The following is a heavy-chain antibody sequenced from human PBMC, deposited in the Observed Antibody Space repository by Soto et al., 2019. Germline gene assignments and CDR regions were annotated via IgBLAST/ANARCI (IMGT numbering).Heavy chain of an antibody. V-gene: IGHV4-31*03. CDR1: GGSISSGGHY. J-gene: IGHJ5*02. CDR2: IYYSGST. CDR3: AREGPAHWFDP. Sequence: QVQLQESGPGLVKPSQTLSLSCTVSGGSISSGGHYWSWIRQHPGKGLEWIGYIYYSGSTNYNPSLKSRVTISVDTSKNQFSLKLSSVTAADTAVYYCAREGPAHWFDPWGQGTLVTVSS.